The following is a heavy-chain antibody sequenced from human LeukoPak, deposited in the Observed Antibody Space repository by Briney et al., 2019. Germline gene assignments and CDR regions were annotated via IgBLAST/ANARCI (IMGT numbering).Heavy chain of an antibody. CDR3: ARDLRYYDILTGYYTVLDV. CDR1: GGTFSSYA. J-gene: IGHJ6*04. D-gene: IGHD3-9*01. CDR2: IIPIFGTA. V-gene: IGHV1-69*13. Sequence: SVKVSCKASGGTFSSYAINWVRQAPGQGLEWMGGIIPIFGTANYAQKFQGRVTITADESTTTAYMELSSLRSEDTAVYYCARDLRYYDILTGYYTVLDVWGKGTTVTISS.